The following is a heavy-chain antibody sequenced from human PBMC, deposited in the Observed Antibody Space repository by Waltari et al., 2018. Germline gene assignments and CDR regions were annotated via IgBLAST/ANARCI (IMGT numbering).Heavy chain of an antibody. D-gene: IGHD3-16*01. J-gene: IGHJ5*02. CDR1: GGPISTYY. V-gene: IGHV4-4*07. CDR2: INTVGNT. CDR3: AREVGGSRWFDP. Sequence: QVQLQESGPGLVKTSETLSLTCHVPGGPISTYYWTWTRQPAGKGLEWIGRINTVGNTNHNPSLKSRVTMSVDTSKNQFSLTLSSVTAADTAVYYCAREVGGSRWFDPWGQGTLVTVSS.